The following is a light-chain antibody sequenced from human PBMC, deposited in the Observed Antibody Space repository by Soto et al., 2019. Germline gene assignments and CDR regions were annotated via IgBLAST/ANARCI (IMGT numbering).Light chain of an antibody. V-gene: IGKV1-39*01. CDR2: GAS. CDR1: QSITIY. Sequence: DIQMTQSPSSLSASVGDRVTITCRASQSITIYLNWYQQQPGKAPRLLIYGASTLQTEVPSRFSGSGSMTDFTLTSSDLQPEDFATYYCQQTYPAPRTFGQGTKVDI. J-gene: IGKJ1*01. CDR3: QQTYPAPRT.